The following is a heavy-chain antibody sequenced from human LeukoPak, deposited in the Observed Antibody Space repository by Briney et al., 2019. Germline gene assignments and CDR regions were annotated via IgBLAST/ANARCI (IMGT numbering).Heavy chain of an antibody. D-gene: IGHD2-2*02. CDR3: AKGVGGYCSSTSCYTPFDY. Sequence: GGSLRLSCAASGFTFSSYGMHWVRQAPGKGLEWVTFIRYDGSNKYYADSVKGRFTISRDNSKNTLYLQMNSLRAEDTAVYYCAKGVGGYCSSTSCYTPFDYWGQGTLVTVSS. CDR1: GFTFSSYG. CDR2: IRYDGSNK. V-gene: IGHV3-30*02. J-gene: IGHJ4*02.